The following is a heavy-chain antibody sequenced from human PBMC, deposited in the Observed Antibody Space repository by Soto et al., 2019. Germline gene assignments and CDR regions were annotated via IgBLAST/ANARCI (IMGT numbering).Heavy chain of an antibody. CDR3: ARSADGATIYFDY. V-gene: IGHV4-59*01. CDR2: IYYSGST. D-gene: IGHD5-12*01. CDR1: GGSISSYY. Sequence: SETLSLTCTVSGGSISSYYWSWIRQPPGKGLEWIGYIYYSGSTNYNPSLKSRVTISVDTSKNQFSLKLSSVTAADTAVYYCARSADGATIYFDYWGQGTLVTVSS. J-gene: IGHJ4*02.